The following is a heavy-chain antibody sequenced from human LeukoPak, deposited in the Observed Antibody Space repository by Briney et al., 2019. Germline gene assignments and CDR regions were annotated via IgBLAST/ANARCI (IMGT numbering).Heavy chain of an antibody. D-gene: IGHD3-10*01. CDR2: ISSNGGST. CDR3: VKAAVYYYGSGSYLTS. CDR1: GFTFSSYA. V-gene: IGHV3-64D*09. Sequence: GGSLRLSCSASGFTFSSYAMHWVRQAPGKGLEYVSAISSNGGSTYYADSVKGRFTISRDNSKNTLYLQMSSLRAEDTAVYYCVKAAVYYYGSGSYLTSWGPGTLVTVSS. J-gene: IGHJ4*02.